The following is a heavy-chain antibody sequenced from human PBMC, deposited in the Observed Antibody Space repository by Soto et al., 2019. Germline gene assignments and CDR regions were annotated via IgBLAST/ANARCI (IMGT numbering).Heavy chain of an antibody. V-gene: IGHV3-30*18. CDR1: GFTFSDYA. J-gene: IGHJ4*02. CDR3: AKGGRQWLVTSDFNY. D-gene: IGHD6-19*01. Sequence: VQLVESGGGVVQPGRSLRLSCAASGFTFSDYAMHWVRQAPGKGLEWVAVVSHDGRTTHYADSVKGRFTISRDSSKNTFSLEMTSLRAEDTAVYYCAKGGRQWLVTSDFNYWGQGALVTVSS. CDR2: VSHDGRTT.